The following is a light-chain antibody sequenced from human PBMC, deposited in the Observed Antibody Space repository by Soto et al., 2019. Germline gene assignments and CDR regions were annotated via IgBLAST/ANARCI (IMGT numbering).Light chain of an antibody. CDR3: AAWDDSLHVV. CDR1: SSNIGSNT. J-gene: IGLJ2*01. V-gene: IGLV1-44*01. Sequence: QSVLTQPPSASGTPGQRVTISCSGSSSNIGSNTVNWYQQLPGTAPKLLIYSNNQRPSGVPDRLSGSKSGTSASLAISGLQSEDEADYYCAAWDDSLHVVFGGGTKLTVL. CDR2: SNN.